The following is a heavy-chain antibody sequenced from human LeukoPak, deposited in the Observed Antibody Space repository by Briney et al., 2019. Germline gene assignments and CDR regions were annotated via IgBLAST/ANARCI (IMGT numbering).Heavy chain of an antibody. Sequence: PSETLSLTCTVSGGSISSYYWSWIRQPPGKGLEWIGYIYYSGSTNYNPSLKSRVTISVDTSKNQFSLKLSSVTAADTAVYYCASIPPYYGMDVWGQGTTVTVSS. V-gene: IGHV4-59*01. CDR2: IYYSGST. D-gene: IGHD2-21*01. CDR1: GGSISSYY. J-gene: IGHJ6*02. CDR3: ASIPPYYGMDV.